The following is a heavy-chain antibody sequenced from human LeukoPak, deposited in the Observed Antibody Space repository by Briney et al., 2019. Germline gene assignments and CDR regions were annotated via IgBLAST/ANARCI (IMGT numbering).Heavy chain of an antibody. V-gene: IGHV4-30-2*01. CDR3: ASGGSGSPFDY. Sequence: SQTLSLTCTVSGGSISSGGYYWSWIRQPPGKGLEWIGEINHSGSTNYNPSLKSRVTISVDTSKNQFSLKLSSVTAADTAVYYCASGGSGSPFDYWGQGTLVTVSS. CDR2: INHSGST. D-gene: IGHD3-10*01. CDR1: GGSISSGGYY. J-gene: IGHJ4*02.